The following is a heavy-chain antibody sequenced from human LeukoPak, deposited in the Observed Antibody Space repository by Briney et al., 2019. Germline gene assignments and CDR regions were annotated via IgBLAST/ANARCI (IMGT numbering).Heavy chain of an antibody. CDR3: ARVSIAARRFALEPDY. Sequence: ASVKVSCKASGYTFTSYGISWVRQAPGQGLEWMGWISAYNGDTNYAQKLQGRVTMTTDTSTSTAYMELRSLRSDDTAVYYCARVSIAARRFALEPDYWGQGTLVTVSS. D-gene: IGHD6-6*01. CDR1: GYTFTSYG. J-gene: IGHJ4*02. CDR2: ISAYNGDT. V-gene: IGHV1-18*01.